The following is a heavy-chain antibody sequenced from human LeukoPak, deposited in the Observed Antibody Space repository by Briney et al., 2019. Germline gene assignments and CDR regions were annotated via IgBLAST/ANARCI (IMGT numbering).Heavy chain of an antibody. Sequence: GGSLRLSCAASGFSFSTYWMSWVRQAPGKGPEWVANIKQDGSEKYYVDSVKGRFTISRDNAKNSLYLQLNSLRAEDTAVYYCARESSGFFAYWGQGTLVTVSS. J-gene: IGHJ4*02. CDR2: IKQDGSEK. V-gene: IGHV3-7*04. CDR1: GFSFSTYW. CDR3: ARESSGFFAY. D-gene: IGHD3-22*01.